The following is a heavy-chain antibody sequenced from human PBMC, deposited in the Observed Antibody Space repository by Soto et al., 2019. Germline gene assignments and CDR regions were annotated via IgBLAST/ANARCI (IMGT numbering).Heavy chain of an antibody. J-gene: IGHJ1*01. Sequence: PWGSLLLACAASVFTFDGYAMHWVRQVPGKGLEWVSGINWNSGSIGYGDSVKGRFAISRDNAKNSLHLHMNSLSAEDTAFYYCLKDESINWYSGHFRHWGQGTMVTVSS. V-gene: IGHV3-9*01. CDR1: VFTFDGYA. D-gene: IGHD6-13*01. CDR2: INWNSGSI. CDR3: LKDESINWYSGHFRH.